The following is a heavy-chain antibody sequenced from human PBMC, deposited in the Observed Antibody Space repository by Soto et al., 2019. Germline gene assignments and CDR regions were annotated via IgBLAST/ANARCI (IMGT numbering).Heavy chain of an antibody. CDR3: AKENCNHGGCYSFDY. CDR1: GYSISSGYH. CDR2: IYHSGTT. J-gene: IGHJ4*02. Sequence: PSDTLSLTCTVSGYSISSGYHWAWIRQPPGKGLEWIGSIYHSGTTYYNPSLKNQVIISVDTSKNQFSLKLTSVTAADTAIYYCAKENCNHGGCYSFDYWGQGTLVTVSS. D-gene: IGHD2-15*01. V-gene: IGHV4-38-2*02.